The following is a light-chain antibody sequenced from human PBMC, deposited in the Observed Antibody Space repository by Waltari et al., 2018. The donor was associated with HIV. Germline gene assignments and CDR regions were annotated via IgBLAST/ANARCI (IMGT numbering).Light chain of an antibody. J-gene: IGLJ3*02. CDR1: SSDVGGYTY. Sequence: QSALTPPASVSGSPGQSITIPCTGSSSDVGGYTYVSWYQQHPGKAPRLMIYDVSTRPSGVSDRFSGSKSGDTASLTISGLQAEDEADYYCESYTSTSVWVFGGGTRLTVL. CDR3: ESYTSTSVWV. CDR2: DVS. V-gene: IGLV2-14*03.